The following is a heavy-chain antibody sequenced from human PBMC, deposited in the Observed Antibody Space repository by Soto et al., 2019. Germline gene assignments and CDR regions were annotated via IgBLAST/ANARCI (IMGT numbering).Heavy chain of an antibody. CDR1: GASISSTSSGDW. D-gene: IGHD1-26*01. V-gene: IGHV4-4*02. Sequence: QVQLQESGPGLVKPSGTLSLTCTVSGASISSTSSGDWWSWVRQPPGKGLEWIGEIHHSGNTNYNPSLKSRVTMSVDKSTNQFSLRLSSVTAADTAVYYCAKMVGATLVDYWGQGTLVTVSS. CDR3: AKMVGATLVDY. CDR2: IHHSGNT. J-gene: IGHJ4*02.